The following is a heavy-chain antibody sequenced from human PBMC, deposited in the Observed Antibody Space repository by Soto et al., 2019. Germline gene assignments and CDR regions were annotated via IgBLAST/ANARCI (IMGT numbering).Heavy chain of an antibody. J-gene: IGHJ4*02. CDR2: INYRGTT. Sequence: QVQLQESGPGLVKPSQTLSLTCTVSGGSIINGDTYLNWIRQHPEKGLEWMGYINYRGTTNYNPALKSRILISIVTAKNQVSLRLTSVTAADTAVYYCARDAPGVAPYWGQGTLVTVSS. CDR1: GGSIINGDTY. CDR3: ARDAPGVAPY. V-gene: IGHV4-31*03. D-gene: IGHD2-15*01.